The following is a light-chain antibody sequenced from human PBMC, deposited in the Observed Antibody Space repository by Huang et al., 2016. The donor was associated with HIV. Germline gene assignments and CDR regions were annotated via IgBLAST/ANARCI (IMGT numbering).Light chain of an antibody. CDR2: WAS. CDR1: QSVLYSSNNKNY. V-gene: IGKV4-1*01. Sequence: DIVMTQSPDSLAVSLGERATINCKSNQSVLYSSNNKNYLTWYQQKPGQPPKLLIYWASTRESGVPDRFSGSGSGTDFTLTSSSLQAEDVAVYYCQQYYSTPRTFGQGTKLEIK. J-gene: IGKJ2*01. CDR3: QQYYSTPRT.